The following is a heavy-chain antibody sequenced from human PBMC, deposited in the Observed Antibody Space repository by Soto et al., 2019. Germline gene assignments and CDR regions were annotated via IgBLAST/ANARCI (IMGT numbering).Heavy chain of an antibody. CDR1: GFTFSSYG. CDR2: ISYDGSNK. J-gene: IGHJ6*02. Sequence: PGGSLRLSCAASGFTFSSYGMHWVRQAPGKGLEWVAVISYDGSNKYYADSVKGRFTISRDNSKNTLYLQMNSLRAEDTAVYYCAKGGGTNGVCYTFYYGMDVWRQGTTVTVSS. V-gene: IGHV3-30*18. D-gene: IGHD2-8*01. CDR3: AKGGGTNGVCYTFYYGMDV.